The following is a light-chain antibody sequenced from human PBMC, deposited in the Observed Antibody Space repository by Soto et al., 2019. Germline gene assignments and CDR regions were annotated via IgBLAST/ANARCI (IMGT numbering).Light chain of an antibody. Sequence: EIVLTQSPATLSLSPGERATLSCRASQSVSGFLAWYQQRSGQTPRLLIYDASKRAPGIPARFSGSGSGTDFTLTISSLEPEDFAVYYCQHRSNWLGTFGPGTKVDIK. J-gene: IGKJ3*01. CDR2: DAS. CDR3: QHRSNWLGT. V-gene: IGKV3-11*01. CDR1: QSVSGF.